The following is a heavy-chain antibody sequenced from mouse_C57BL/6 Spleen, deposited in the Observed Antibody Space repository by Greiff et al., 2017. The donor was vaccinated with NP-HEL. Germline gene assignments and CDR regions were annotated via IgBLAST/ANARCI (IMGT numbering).Heavy chain of an antibody. CDR2: INPNNGGT. Sequence: EVKLQQSGPELVKPGASVKISCKASGYTFTDYYMNWVKQSHGKSLEWIGDINPNNGGTSYNQKFKGKATLTVDKSSSTAYMELRSLTSEDSAVYYCATYGYDSLWGQGTLVTVSA. J-gene: IGHJ3*01. CDR1: GYTFTDYY. V-gene: IGHV1-26*01. CDR3: ATYGYDSL. D-gene: IGHD2-2*01.